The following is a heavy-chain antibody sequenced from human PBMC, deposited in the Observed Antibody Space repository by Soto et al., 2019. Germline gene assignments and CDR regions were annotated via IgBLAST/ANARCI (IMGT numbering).Heavy chain of an antibody. CDR2: ISGYNGNT. Sequence: AAVKVSCNPSCYTFTRYGVSLVRQAPGQGLEWMGWISGYNGNTKEAHKFEGRVILTTDTAANTAHMELRSLTSNDTAVYYCARGYAYRTHWSFDSWGEVTLVLVCS. V-gene: IGHV1-18*01. CDR1: CYTFTRYG. D-gene: IGHD1-1*01. CDR3: ARGYAYRTHWSFDS. J-gene: IGHJ4*02.